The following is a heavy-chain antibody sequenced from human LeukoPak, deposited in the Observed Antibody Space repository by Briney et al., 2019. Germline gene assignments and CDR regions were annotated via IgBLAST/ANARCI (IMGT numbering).Heavy chain of an antibody. J-gene: IGHJ6*02. CDR2: IYSGGST. CDR1: GFTVSSNY. D-gene: IGHD3/OR15-3a*01. V-gene: IGHV3-66*01. Sequence: GGSLRLSCAASGFTVSSNYMSWVRQAPGKGLEWVSVIYSGGSTYYADSVKGRFTISRDNSKNTLYLQMNSLRAEDTAVYYCAKEKASVDYYYYYGMDVWGQGTTVTVSS. CDR3: AKEKASVDYYYYYGMDV.